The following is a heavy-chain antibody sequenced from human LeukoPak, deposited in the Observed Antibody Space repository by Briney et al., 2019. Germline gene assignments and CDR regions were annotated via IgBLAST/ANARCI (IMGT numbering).Heavy chain of an antibody. J-gene: IGHJ4*02. CDR1: GFSFSVYA. Sequence: GGSLRPSCAASGFSFSVYAMSWVRQAPGKGLEWVSSISGSGGRTYYTNSVKGRFTISRENFKNTVYLEMNNLGAEDTALYYCAKGGQDFDFWRFDYWGQGNLVIVSS. D-gene: IGHD3-3*01. V-gene: IGHV3-23*01. CDR2: ISGSGGRT. CDR3: AKGGQDFDFWRFDY.